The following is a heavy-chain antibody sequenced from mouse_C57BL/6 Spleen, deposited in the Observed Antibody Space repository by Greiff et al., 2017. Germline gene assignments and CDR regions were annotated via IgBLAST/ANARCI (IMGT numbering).Heavy chain of an antibody. CDR3: AREEAVYYDYNWYFGG. CDR1: GFTFSSYA. CDR2: ISDGGSYT. D-gene: IGHD2-4*01. V-gene: IGHV5-4*01. J-gene: IGHJ1*03. Sequence: EVKLVESGGGLVKPGGSLKLSCAASGFTFSSYAMSWVRQTPEKRLEWVATISDGGSYTYYPDNVKGRFTISRDNAKNNLYLQMSPLKSEDAAMYYCAREEAVYYDYNWYFGGWGTGTTVTVST.